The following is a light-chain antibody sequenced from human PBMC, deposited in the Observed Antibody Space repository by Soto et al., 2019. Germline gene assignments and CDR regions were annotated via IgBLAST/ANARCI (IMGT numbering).Light chain of an antibody. Sequence: EIVVTQSPDTLSVSPGERATLSCRASQSVSTNLAWYQQKPGQAPRLLIYGASTRATGVPARFSGSGSGTEFTLTISSLQSEDFAVYHCQQYNNWPYTFGQGTKLEIK. V-gene: IGKV3-15*01. CDR2: GAS. CDR1: QSVSTN. CDR3: QQYNNWPYT. J-gene: IGKJ2*01.